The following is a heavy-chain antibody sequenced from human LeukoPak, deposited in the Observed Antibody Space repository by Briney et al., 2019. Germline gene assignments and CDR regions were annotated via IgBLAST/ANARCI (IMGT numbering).Heavy chain of an antibody. V-gene: IGHV4-30-2*01. D-gene: IGHD4/OR15-4a*01. CDR1: GGSISSDGYS. CDR2: IYHGGST. CDR3: ARRQVPTTDFDY. Sequence: SETLSLTCAVSGGSISSDGYSWSWIRQPPGKGLEWIGYIYHGGSTHYNPSLESRVTLSVDRSKNQFSLKLNSVTAADTAVYYCARRQVPTTDFDYWGQGTLVTVSS. J-gene: IGHJ4*02.